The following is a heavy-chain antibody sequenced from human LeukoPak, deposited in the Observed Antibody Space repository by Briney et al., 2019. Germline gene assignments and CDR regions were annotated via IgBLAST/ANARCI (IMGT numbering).Heavy chain of an antibody. CDR2: ISSDGSNK. V-gene: IGHV3-30*04. Sequence: GRSLRLSCAASGFTFSNYAMHWVRQAPGKGLEWVAVISSDGSNKYYADSVKGRFTFSRDNAKNTLYLQLDSLRAEDTAVYYCARGLAVAGSSWFDPWGQGTLVSVSS. J-gene: IGHJ5*02. CDR1: GFTFSNYA. D-gene: IGHD6-19*01. CDR3: ARGLAVAGSSWFDP.